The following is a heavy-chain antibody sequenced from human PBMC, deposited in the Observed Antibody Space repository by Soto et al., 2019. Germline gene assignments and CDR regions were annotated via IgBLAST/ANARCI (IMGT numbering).Heavy chain of an antibody. CDR2: IGSDGTAI. CDR1: GFTCNSYA. Sequence: EVQLLESGGAFVQPGGSLRLSCAASGFTCNSYAMSWVRQAPGKGLEWVSAIGSDGTAIQYADSVKGRFTISKDNSNDMLYLQMNSLRAEDTAVYYCVRPGLTVPGTRYFDHWGQGALVTVSS. CDR3: VRPGLTVPGTRYFDH. D-gene: IGHD6-19*01. J-gene: IGHJ4*02. V-gene: IGHV3-23*05.